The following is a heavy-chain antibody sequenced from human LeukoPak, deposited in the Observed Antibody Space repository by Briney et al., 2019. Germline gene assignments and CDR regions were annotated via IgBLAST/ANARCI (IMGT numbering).Heavy chain of an antibody. CDR2: IKQDGSEK. D-gene: IGHD5-24*01. CDR1: GFTFSSYW. CDR3: ASIPLMGRRWYYFDY. J-gene: IGHJ4*02. V-gene: IGHV3-7*01. Sequence: GGSLRLSCAASGFTFSSYWMSWVRQAPGKGLEWVANIKQDGSEKYYVDSVKGRFTISRDNAKNSPYLQMNSLRAEDTAVYYCASIPLMGRRWYYFDYWGQGTLVTVSS.